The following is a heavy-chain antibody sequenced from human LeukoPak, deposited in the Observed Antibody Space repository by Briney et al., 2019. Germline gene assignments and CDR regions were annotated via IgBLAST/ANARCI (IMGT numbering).Heavy chain of an antibody. CDR1: GLTFSSYA. Sequence: SGGSLRLSCAASGLTFSSYAMSWVRQAPGKGLEWVSAISGSGGSTYYADSVKGRFTISRDNSKNTLYLQVNSLRAEDTAVYYCAKDINVVAGTALFDYWGQGTLVTVSS. V-gene: IGHV3-23*01. CDR2: ISGSGGST. J-gene: IGHJ4*02. D-gene: IGHD6-19*01. CDR3: AKDINVVAGTALFDY.